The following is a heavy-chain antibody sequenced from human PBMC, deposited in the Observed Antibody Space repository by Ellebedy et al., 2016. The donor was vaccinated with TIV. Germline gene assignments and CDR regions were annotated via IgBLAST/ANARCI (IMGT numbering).Heavy chain of an antibody. J-gene: IGHJ3*01. Sequence: GESLKISCAASGFTFSDSWMTWVRQAPGKGLEWVSAIRGSGGSTYYADSVKGRFTISRDNSRNTVYLQMNSLRADDTAVYDCARDLGSGWDLVYAFDAWGQGTMVTVSS. CDR2: IRGSGGST. CDR1: GFTFSDSW. V-gene: IGHV3-23*01. D-gene: IGHD6-19*01. CDR3: ARDLGSGWDLVYAFDA.